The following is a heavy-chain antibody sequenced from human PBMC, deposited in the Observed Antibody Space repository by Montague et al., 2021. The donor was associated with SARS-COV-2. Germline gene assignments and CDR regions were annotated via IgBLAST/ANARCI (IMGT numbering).Heavy chain of an antibody. V-gene: IGHV4-39*01. Sequence: SETLSLTCTVSGGSINNTSYYWGCIRQPPGKGLEWIGSIFYRGHTHYNASLKSRVTVSVDTSKNQFSLNLTSVTAADTALYYCARLTTSGSIAWGQGTLVTVSS. CDR1: GGSINNTSYY. J-gene: IGHJ5*02. CDR3: ARLTTSGSIA. D-gene: IGHD6-19*01. CDR2: IFYRGHT.